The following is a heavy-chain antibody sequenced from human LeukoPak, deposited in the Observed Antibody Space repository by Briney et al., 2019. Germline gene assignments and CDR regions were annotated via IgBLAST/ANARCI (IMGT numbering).Heavy chain of an antibody. J-gene: IGHJ4*02. CDR1: GYTFTGYY. V-gene: IGHV1-2*02. CDR3: ARDRGYNSDNLDY. Sequence: ASVKVSCKASGYTFTGYYMHWVRQAPGQGLEWMGWINPNSGGTNYAQKLQGRVTMTTDTSTSTAYMELRSLRSDDTAVYYCARDRGYNSDNLDYWGQGTLVTVSS. CDR2: INPNSGGT. D-gene: IGHD5-24*01.